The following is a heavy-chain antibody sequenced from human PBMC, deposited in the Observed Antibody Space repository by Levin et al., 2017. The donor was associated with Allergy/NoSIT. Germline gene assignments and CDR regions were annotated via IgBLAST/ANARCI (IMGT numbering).Heavy chain of an antibody. CDR1: GFTFGDYA. D-gene: IGHD3-16*02. CDR3: ARGGPPNYDYNWGSYRDGYSDY. Sequence: GESLKISCTGSGFTFGDYAMSWVRQAPGKGLEWVGFIRNKAHGGTTEYAASVKGRLTISRDESKSIAYLQMNSLKTEDTAVYFCARGGPPNYDYNWGSYRDGYSDYWGQGTLVTVSS. J-gene: IGHJ4*02. CDR2: IRNKAHGGTT. V-gene: IGHV3-49*04.